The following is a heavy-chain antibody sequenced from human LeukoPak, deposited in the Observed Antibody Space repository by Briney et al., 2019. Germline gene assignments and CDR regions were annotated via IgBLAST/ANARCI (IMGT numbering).Heavy chain of an antibody. CDR2: ISYDGSNK. D-gene: IGHD2-21*02. CDR3: ARDLTAHYYYYMDV. V-gene: IGHV3-30*03. CDR1: GFTFSHYW. J-gene: IGHJ6*03. Sequence: GGSLTLSCVGSGFTFSHYWMHWVRQAPGKGLEWVAVISYDGSNKYYADSVKGRFTISRDNSKNTLYLQMNSLRAEDTAVYYCARDLTAHYYYYMDVWGKGTTVTVSS.